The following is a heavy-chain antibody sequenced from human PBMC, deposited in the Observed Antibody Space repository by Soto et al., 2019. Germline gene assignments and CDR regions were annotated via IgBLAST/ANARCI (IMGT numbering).Heavy chain of an antibody. CDR1: GDSMRSYS. J-gene: IGHJ4*02. CDR2: IYYSGST. CDR3: AGDYGSGSYRFDY. Sequence: PSETLSLTCTVSGDSMRSYSWSWIRQPPGKGLEWIGYIYYSGSTTYNPSLKSRVTISIDTSEKQFYLKLTSVTAADTAVYFCAGDYGSGSYRFDYWGQGALVTVSS. D-gene: IGHD3-10*01. V-gene: IGHV4-59*01.